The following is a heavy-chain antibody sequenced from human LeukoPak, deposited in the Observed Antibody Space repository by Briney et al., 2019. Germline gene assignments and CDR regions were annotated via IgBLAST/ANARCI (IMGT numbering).Heavy chain of an antibody. CDR1: GGPIHTYY. Sequence: PSETLSLTCTVSGGPIHTYYWNWIRQPPGKGLEWIAYISYSGNSNYNPSLKSRVSISVDTPKNQFSLKLSSVTAADTAVYYCARGFGYSFGYIGYWGQGTLVTVSS. V-gene: IGHV4-59*01. J-gene: IGHJ4*02. CDR2: ISYSGNS. D-gene: IGHD5-18*01. CDR3: ARGFGYSFGYIGY.